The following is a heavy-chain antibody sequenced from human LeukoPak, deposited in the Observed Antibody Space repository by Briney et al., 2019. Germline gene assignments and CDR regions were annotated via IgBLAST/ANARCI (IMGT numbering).Heavy chain of an antibody. Sequence: PSETLSLTCTVSGGSISSGDYYWSWIRQPPGTGLEWIGYIYYSGSTYYNPSLKSRVTISVDTSKNQYSLKLSSVTAADTAVYYWAREAAGGDWNHRPITYWGQGTLVTVSS. J-gene: IGHJ4*02. CDR1: GGSISSGDYY. D-gene: IGHD1-1*01. V-gene: IGHV4-30-4*01. CDR3: AREAAGGDWNHRPITY. CDR2: IYYSGST.